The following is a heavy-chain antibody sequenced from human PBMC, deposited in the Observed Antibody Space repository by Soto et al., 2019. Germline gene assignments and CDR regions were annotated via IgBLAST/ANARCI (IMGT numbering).Heavy chain of an antibody. D-gene: IGHD3-16*02. CDR3: ARQIYDFVWGTYRPFYFDY. J-gene: IGHJ4*02. CDR2: IYYSGST. CDR1: GGSISSGDYY. V-gene: IGHV4-39*01. Sequence: PSETLSLTCTVSGGSISSGDYYWSWIRQPPGKGLEWIGCIYYSGSTYYNPSLKSRVTISVDTSKNQFSLNLRSVTAADTAVYYCARQIYDFVWGTYRPFYFDYWGQGTLVTVSS.